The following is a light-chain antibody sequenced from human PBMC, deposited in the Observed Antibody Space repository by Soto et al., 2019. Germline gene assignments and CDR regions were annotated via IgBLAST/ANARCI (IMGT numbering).Light chain of an antibody. CDR3: QLWDSNSDHVV. J-gene: IGLJ2*01. CDR1: SSDVGGYNY. V-gene: IGLV2-11*01. Sequence: QSALTQPPSVSGSPGQSVTISCTETSSDVGGYNYVSWYQQHPGKAPKLMIYDVSKRPSGVPDRFSGSNSGNTAALTISRVEAGDEADYYCQLWDSNSDHVVFGGGTKLTVL. CDR2: DVS.